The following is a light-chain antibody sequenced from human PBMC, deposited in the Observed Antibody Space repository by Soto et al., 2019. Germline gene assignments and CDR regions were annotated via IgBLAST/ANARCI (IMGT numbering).Light chain of an antibody. CDR3: QQSYGPPYI. CDR2: AAS. V-gene: IGKV1-39*01. J-gene: IGKJ2*01. Sequence: EMTQPPSSLSASVGDRVTITCRASQSISDNVNWYQFQPGKAPKLLIYAASSLQTGVPSRFSGSGSGTDFALIISSLQPEDSATYYCQQSYGPPYIFGLGTKVEIK. CDR1: QSISDN.